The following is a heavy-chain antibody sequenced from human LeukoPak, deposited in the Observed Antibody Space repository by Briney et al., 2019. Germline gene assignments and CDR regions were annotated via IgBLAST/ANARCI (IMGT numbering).Heavy chain of an antibody. CDR2: IYTSGST. Sequence: SETLSFTCTVSGGSISSYYWSWIRQPPGKGLEWIGYIYTSGSTNYNPSLKSRVTISVDTSKNQFSLKLSSVTAADTAVYYCAGGTTIFAFDIWGQGTMVTVSS. CDR3: AGGTTIFAFDI. CDR1: GGSISSYY. D-gene: IGHD1-7*01. J-gene: IGHJ3*02. V-gene: IGHV4-4*09.